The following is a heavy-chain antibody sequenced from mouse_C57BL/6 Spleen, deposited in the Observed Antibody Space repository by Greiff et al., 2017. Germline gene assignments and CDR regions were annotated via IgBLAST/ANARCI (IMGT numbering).Heavy chain of an antibody. CDR2: INPNNGDT. CDR1: GYTFTDYY. D-gene: IGHD3-2*02. J-gene: IGHJ2*01. Sequence: VQLQQSGPELVKPGASVKISCKASGYTFTDYYMNWVKQSPGQSLEWIGSINPNNGDTSYNQKFKGKATLTVDKSSSTAYMELRSLTSEDSAVYYCARWRGQVRLDFDYWGQGTTLTVSS. V-gene: IGHV1-26*01. CDR3: ARWRGQVRLDFDY.